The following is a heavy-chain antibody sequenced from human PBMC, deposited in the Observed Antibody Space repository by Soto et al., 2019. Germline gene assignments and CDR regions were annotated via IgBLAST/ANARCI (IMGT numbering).Heavy chain of an antibody. CDR2: IYWDDDK. Sequence: QFTLKESGPTLVKPTQTLTLTCTVSGFALNTSGVGVGWIRQPPGKALEWLALIYWDDDKLYIPSLRTRVTITKDTSNKQVVLTITNMCPEDTAIYYCAHIPHYCDYPDVFDIWGHGTMVAVSS. D-gene: IGHD4-17*01. CDR3: AHIPHYCDYPDVFDI. V-gene: IGHV2-5*02. CDR1: GFALNTSGVG. J-gene: IGHJ3*02.